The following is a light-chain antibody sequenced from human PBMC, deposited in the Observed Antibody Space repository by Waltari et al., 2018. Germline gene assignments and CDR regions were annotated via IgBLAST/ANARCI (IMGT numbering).Light chain of an antibody. Sequence: EVVLTQSPGTLSLSPGERAPPSCRASQSVSRTLAWSQQKPGQAPRLLIYDASSRATGIPDRFSGGGSGTDFSLTISRLEPEDFAVYYCQKYGSLPATFGQGTKVEIK. CDR2: DAS. V-gene: IGKV3-20*01. J-gene: IGKJ1*01. CDR1: QSVSRT. CDR3: QKYGSLPAT.